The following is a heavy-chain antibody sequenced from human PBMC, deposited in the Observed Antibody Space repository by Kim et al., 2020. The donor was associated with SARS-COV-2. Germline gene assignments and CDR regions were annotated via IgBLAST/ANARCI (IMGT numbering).Heavy chain of an antibody. CDR2: IYYSGST. CDR1: GGSISSGGYY. Sequence: SETLSLTCTVSGGSISSGGYYWSWIRQHPGKGLEWIGYIYYSGSTYYNPSLKSRVTISVDTSKNQFSLKLSSVTAADTAVYYCARGTRRGDYYGSGSYYHFDYWGQGTLVTVSS. D-gene: IGHD3-10*01. J-gene: IGHJ4*02. CDR3: ARGTRRGDYYGSGSYYHFDY. V-gene: IGHV4-31*03.